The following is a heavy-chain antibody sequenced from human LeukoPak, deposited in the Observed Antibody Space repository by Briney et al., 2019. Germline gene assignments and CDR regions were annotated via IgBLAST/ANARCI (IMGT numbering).Heavy chain of an antibody. V-gene: IGHV1-8*01. CDR2: MNPNSGNT. J-gene: IGHJ3*02. CDR1: GYTFTSYD. D-gene: IGHD3-10*01. Sequence: GASVKVSCKASGYTFTSYDIHWVRQATGQGLEWMGWMNPNSGNTGYAQKCQGRVTMTRNTSISTAYMELSSLRSEDTAVYYCARGPLWHDAFDIWGEGTMVTVSS. CDR3: ARGPLWHDAFDI.